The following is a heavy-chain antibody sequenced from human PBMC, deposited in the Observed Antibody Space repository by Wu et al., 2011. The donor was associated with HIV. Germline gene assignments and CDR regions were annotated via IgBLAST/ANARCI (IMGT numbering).Heavy chain of an antibody. V-gene: IGHV1-2*02. CDR1: GYTFTYRY. CDR3: ARRDHDAFDI. CDR2: INPNSGGT. Sequence: QMQLVQSGAEVKKTGSSVKVSCKASGYTFTYRYLQWVRQAPGQALEWMGWINPNSGGTNYAQKFQGRVTMTRDTSISTAYMELSRLRSDDTAVYYCARRDHDAFDIWGQGTMVTVSS. J-gene: IGHJ3*02.